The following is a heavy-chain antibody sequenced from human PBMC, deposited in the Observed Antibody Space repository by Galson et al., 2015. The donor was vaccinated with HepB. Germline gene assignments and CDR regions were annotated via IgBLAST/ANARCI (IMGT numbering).Heavy chain of an antibody. J-gene: IGHJ3*02. CDR2: ISYDGSNK. CDR3: ANTSPGAFDT. CDR1: GFTFSSYG. Sequence: SLRLSCAASGFTFSSYGMHWVRQAPGKGLEWVAVISYDGSNKYYADSVKGRFTISRDNSKNTLYLQMNSLRAEDTAVYYCANTSPGAFDTWGQGTMVTVSS. V-gene: IGHV3-30*18. D-gene: IGHD2-2*01.